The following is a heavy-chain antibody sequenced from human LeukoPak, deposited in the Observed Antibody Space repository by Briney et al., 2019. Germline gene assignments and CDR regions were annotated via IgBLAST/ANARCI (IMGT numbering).Heavy chain of an antibody. CDR2: IKQDGNEK. CDR3: ARDAEVGTLFGVLSRYNWFDP. J-gene: IGHJ5*02. V-gene: IGHV3-7*01. CDR1: GFSFSYFW. Sequence: GGSLRLSCAASGFSFSYFWISWVRQAPGKGLEWVANIKQDGNEKYYVDSVKGRFTISRDNAKNSLYLQMNNLRVEDTAVYYCARDAEVGTLFGVLSRYNWFDPWGQGTLVTVSS. D-gene: IGHD3-3*01.